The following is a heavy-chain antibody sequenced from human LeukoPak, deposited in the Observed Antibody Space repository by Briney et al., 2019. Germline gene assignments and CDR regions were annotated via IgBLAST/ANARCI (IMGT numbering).Heavy chain of an antibody. CDR1: GYSFTGYW. J-gene: IGHJ3*02. Sequence: GESLKISCKGSGYSFTGYWIGWVRQMPGKGLEWMGIIYPGDSDTRYSPSFQGQVTISADKSISTAYLQWSSLKASDTAMYYCASYSAAGTLGYAFDIWGQGTMVTVSS. CDR3: ASYSAAGTLGYAFDI. D-gene: IGHD6-13*01. CDR2: IYPGDSDT. V-gene: IGHV5-51*01.